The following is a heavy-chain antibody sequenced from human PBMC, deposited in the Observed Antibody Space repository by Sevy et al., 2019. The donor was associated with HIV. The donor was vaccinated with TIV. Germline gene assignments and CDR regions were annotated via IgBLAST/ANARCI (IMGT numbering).Heavy chain of an antibody. V-gene: IGHV4-39*01. CDR1: GGSISSSSYY. CDR2: IYYSGST. Sequence: SETLSLTCTVSGGSISSSSYYWGWIHQPPGKGLEWIGSIYYSGSTYYNPSLKSRVTISVDTSKNQFSLKLSSVTAADTAVYYCARTTQIFGVVNAFDYWGQGTLVTVSS. D-gene: IGHD3-3*01. CDR3: ARTTQIFGVVNAFDY. J-gene: IGHJ4*02.